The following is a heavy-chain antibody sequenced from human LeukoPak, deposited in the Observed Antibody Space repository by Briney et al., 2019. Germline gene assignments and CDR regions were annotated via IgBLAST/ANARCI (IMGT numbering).Heavy chain of an antibody. CDR3: ATLGVTMIGGLAFDI. J-gene: IGHJ3*02. Sequence: SGGSLRLSCAASGFTFSSYGMHWVRQAPGKGLEWVSVIYSGGSTYYADSVKGRFTISRDNAKNTLYLQMNSLRAEDTAVYYCATLGVTMIGGLAFDIWGQGTMVTVSS. D-gene: IGHD3-22*01. CDR1: GFTFSSYG. V-gene: IGHV3-NL1*01. CDR2: IYSGGST.